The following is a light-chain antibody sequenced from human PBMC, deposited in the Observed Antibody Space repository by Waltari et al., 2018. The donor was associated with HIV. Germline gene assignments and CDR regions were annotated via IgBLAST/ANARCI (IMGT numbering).Light chain of an antibody. CDR1: SRYVNNYHY. CDR3: CSYAGSNIHWV. Sequence: QSALTQARSVSGSTGQSVTISCTGPSRYVNNYHYVSWYQHHPGEAPKLVIFGVNKRPSGVPDRFSGSNSGNTASLTISGLQAEDEGHYYCCSYAGSNIHWVFGGGTKLTVL. J-gene: IGLJ3*02. CDR2: GVN. V-gene: IGLV2-11*01.